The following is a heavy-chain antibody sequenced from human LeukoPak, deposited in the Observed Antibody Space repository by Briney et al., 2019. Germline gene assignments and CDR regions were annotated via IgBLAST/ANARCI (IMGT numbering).Heavy chain of an antibody. CDR2: MNPNSGGT. V-gene: IGHV1-2*04. CDR3: ARDHRNYYASSGYYYGMDV. J-gene: IGHJ6*02. D-gene: IGHD3-22*01. Sequence: GASVKVSCKASGYTFTGYYMHWVRQAPGQGLEWMGWMNPNSGGTNYAQKFQGWVTMTRDTSISTAYMELSRLRSDDTAVYYCARDHRNYYASSGYYYGMDVRGQGTTVTVSS. CDR1: GYTFTGYY.